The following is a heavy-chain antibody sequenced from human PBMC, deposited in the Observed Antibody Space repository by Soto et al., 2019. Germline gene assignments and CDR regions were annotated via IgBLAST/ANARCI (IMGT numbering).Heavy chain of an antibody. Sequence: EVQLAESGGGLVKPGGSLRLSCAASGFTFHTYTMNWVRQAPGKGLEWVSSISSRSSYIYYADSVKGRFTISRDDARNSLYLQMSGLSVEDTAVYYCAREEVSRPNTYHGLDVWGQGTTVTVSS. CDR1: GFTFHTYT. J-gene: IGHJ6*02. CDR2: ISSRSSYI. V-gene: IGHV3-21*01. CDR3: AREEVSRPNTYHGLDV.